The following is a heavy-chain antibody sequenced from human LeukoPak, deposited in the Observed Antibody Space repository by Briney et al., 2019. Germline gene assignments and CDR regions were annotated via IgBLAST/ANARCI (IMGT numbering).Heavy chain of an antibody. CDR3: ARRGDGGRSFDY. CDR1: GFTFRNAW. J-gene: IGHJ4*02. V-gene: IGHV3-48*01. D-gene: IGHD4-23*01. CDR2: IGGRGSNI. Sequence: GGSLRLSCAASGFTFRNAWMNWVRQAPGKGLEWVSYIGGRGSNICYADSVKGRFTISRDNSKNTLYLQVNSLRAEDTAVYYCARRGDGGRSFDYWGQGTLVTVSS.